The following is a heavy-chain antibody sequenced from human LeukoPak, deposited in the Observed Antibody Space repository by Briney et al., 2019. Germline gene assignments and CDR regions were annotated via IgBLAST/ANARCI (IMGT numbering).Heavy chain of an antibody. CDR2: IKRDGSDK. CDR1: GFSFTTYG. V-gene: IGHV3-7*01. CDR3: TRDRVRSDVGRDDAFDI. D-gene: IGHD1-14*01. J-gene: IGHJ3*02. Sequence: PGGSLRRSCAASGFSFTTYGMSWVRQAPGKGLEWVANIKRDGSDKYYVDCVKGRFTISRDNAKNSLYLQMNSLRAEDTAVYYCTRDRVRSDVGRDDAFDIWGQGTMVTVSS.